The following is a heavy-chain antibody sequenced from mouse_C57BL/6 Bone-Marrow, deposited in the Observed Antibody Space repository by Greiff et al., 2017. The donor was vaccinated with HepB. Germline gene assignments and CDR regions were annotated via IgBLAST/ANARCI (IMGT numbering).Heavy chain of an antibody. CDR2: IYPRSGNT. V-gene: IGHV1-81*01. CDR3: ASCLITTLYYYAMDY. D-gene: IGHD2-4*01. CDR1: GYTFTSYG. J-gene: IGHJ4*01. Sequence: VKLQQSGAELARPGASVKLSCKASGYTFTSYGISWVKQRTGQGLEWIGEIYPRSGNTYYNEKIKGKATLTADKSSSTAYMELRSLTSEDSAVYFCASCLITTLYYYAMDYWGQGTSVTVSS.